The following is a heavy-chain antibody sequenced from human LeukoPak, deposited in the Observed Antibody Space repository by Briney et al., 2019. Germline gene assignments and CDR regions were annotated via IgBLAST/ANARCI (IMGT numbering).Heavy chain of an antibody. D-gene: IGHD3-10*01. CDR3: ARNPPERSRLITMIRGVRSWFDP. J-gene: IGHJ5*02. CDR1: GYTFTGYY. V-gene: IGHV1-2*02. Sequence: ASVKVSCKASGYTFTGYYMHWVRQAPGQGLEWMGWINPNSGGTNYAQKFQGRVTMTRDTSISTAYMELSRLRSDDTAVYYCARNPPERSRLITMIRGVRSWFDPWGQGTLVTVSS. CDR2: INPNSGGT.